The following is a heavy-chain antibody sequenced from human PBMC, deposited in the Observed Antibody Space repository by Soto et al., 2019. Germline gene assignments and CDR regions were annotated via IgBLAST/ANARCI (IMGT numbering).Heavy chain of an antibody. Sequence: QVQLVQSGAEVKKPGASVKVSCKASGYTFTSYAMHWVRQAPGQRLEWMGWINAGNGNTKYSQKFQGRVTITRDTTASTADMELGSQRAEGTAVYYCARGVMGIWGQGTLVTVSS. CDR1: GYTFTSYA. D-gene: IGHD3-16*01. CDR2: INAGNGNT. J-gene: IGHJ4*02. CDR3: ARGVMGI. V-gene: IGHV1-3*01.